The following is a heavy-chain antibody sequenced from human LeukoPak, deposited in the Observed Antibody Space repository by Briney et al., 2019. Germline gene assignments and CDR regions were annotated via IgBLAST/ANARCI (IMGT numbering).Heavy chain of an antibody. V-gene: IGHV1-18*01. J-gene: IGHJ6*02. D-gene: IGHD1-26*01. CDR2: ISAYNGNT. CDR1: GYTFTSYG. CDR3: ARVRIVGATPLNYYYYGMDV. Sequence: APVKVSCKASGYTFTSYGISWVRQAPGQGLEWMGWISAYNGNTNYAQKLQGRVTMTTDTSTSTAYMELRSLRSDDTAVYYCARVRIVGATPLNYYYYGMDVWGQGTTVTVSS.